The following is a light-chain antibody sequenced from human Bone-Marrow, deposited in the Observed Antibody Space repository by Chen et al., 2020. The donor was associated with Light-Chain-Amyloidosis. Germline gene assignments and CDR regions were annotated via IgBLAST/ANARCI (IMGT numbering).Light chain of an antibody. Sequence: DIQMTQSPSSLSASVGDRVTITCQAIQDIDNYLNWYQQKPGKAPNLLIYDASNLETGVPSRFSGRGSGTHFTLTISSLQPEDFATYFCQQYDSLPLTFGGGTKIETK. CDR1: QDIDNY. CDR2: DAS. V-gene: IGKV1-33*01. J-gene: IGKJ4*01. CDR3: QQYDSLPLT.